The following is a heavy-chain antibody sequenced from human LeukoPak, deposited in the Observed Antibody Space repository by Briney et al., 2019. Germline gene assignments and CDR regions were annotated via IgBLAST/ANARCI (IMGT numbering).Heavy chain of an antibody. Sequence: PGGSLRLSCAASGFTFSSYWMTWVRQAPGKGLEWVANIKQDGSEKYYVDSVKGRFTISRDNAKNSLYLQMNSLRGEDTAVYYCARDPPLIAAAGSRYFQHWGQGTLVTVSS. J-gene: IGHJ1*01. CDR2: IKQDGSEK. CDR1: GFTFSSYW. D-gene: IGHD6-13*01. V-gene: IGHV3-7*01. CDR3: ARDPPLIAAAGSRYFQH.